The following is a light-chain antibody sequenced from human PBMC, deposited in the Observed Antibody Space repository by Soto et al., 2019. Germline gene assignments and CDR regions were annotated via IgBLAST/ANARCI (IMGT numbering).Light chain of an antibody. CDR1: TGAVTRGYY. V-gene: IGLV7-43*01. J-gene: IGLJ1*01. CDR3: LFSVGGGYV. Sequence: QAVVTQEPSVTVSPGGTVTLTCASSTGAVTRGYYPNWFQQKPGQAPRALIYSTSDTHSWTPARFSGSLLGGKAALTLSNVQPEDEAEYYCLFSVGGGYVFGTGTKVTVL. CDR2: STS.